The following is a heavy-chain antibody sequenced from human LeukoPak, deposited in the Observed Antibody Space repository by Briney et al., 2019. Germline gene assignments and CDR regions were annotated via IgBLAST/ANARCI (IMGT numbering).Heavy chain of an antibody. V-gene: IGHV3-7*01. J-gene: IGHJ4*02. Sequence: GGSLRLSCAASGFTFSSYWMSWVRQAPGKGLEWVANIKQDGSEKYYADSVKGRFTISRDNAKNSLYLQMNSLRAEDTAVYFCVRPELPGWSVLFDFWGQGTLVTVSS. CDR2: IKQDGSEK. CDR1: GFTFSSYW. D-gene: IGHD2-15*01. CDR3: VRPELPGWSVLFDF.